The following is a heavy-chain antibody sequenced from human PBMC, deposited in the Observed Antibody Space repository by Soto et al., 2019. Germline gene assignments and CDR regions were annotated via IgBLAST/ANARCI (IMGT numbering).Heavy chain of an antibody. Sequence: QVQLVQSGAEVKKPGASVKVSCKASGYSFTSYDLNWVRQAPGQGLEWMGWMNPNSGNTGYAQKFQGRVIMTRNTSISTAYMELSSLRSEDTSVYYCARGWYTAMVSYGMDVWGPGTTVPVSS. CDR2: MNPNSGNT. D-gene: IGHD5-18*01. CDR1: GYSFTSYD. V-gene: IGHV1-8*01. CDR3: ARGWYTAMVSYGMDV. J-gene: IGHJ6*02.